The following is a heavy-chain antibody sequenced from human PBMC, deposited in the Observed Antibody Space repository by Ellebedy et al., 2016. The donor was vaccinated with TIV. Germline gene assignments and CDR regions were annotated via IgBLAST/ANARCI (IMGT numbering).Heavy chain of an antibody. D-gene: IGHD6-13*01. Sequence: PGGSLRLSCAASGFTFSGYYMSWFRQAPGKGPEWVSYISYSGDLMYYADSVKGRFTTSRDNAENSLYLQMNSLRAEDTAVYYCARLGVIAAAGASDYWGRGTLVTVSS. CDR3: ARLGVIAAAGASDY. V-gene: IGHV3-11*01. CDR1: GFTFSGYY. CDR2: ISYSGDLM. J-gene: IGHJ2*01.